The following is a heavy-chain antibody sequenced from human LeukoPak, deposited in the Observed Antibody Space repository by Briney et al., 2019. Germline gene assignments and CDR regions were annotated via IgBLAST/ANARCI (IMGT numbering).Heavy chain of an antibody. J-gene: IGHJ4*02. CDR2: ISGSGGST. D-gene: IGHD3-22*01. CDR3: ALMNYYDSSGLDY. CDR1: GFTFSSYA. V-gene: IGHV3-23*01. Sequence: GGSLRLSCAASGFTFSSYAMSWVRQAPGKGLEWVSGISGSGGSTYYADSVKGRFTISRDNSKNTLYLQMNSLRAEDTAVYYCALMNYYDSSGLDYWGTGTLVNVSS.